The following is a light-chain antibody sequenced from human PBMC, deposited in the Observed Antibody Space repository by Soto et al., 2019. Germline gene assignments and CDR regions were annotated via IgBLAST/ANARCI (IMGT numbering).Light chain of an antibody. CDR1: SNDGGGYNF. CDR2: DVN. CDR3: CSYVGSDSSFV. J-gene: IGLJ1*01. V-gene: IGLV2-11*01. Sequence: QSVLTQPRSLSGSPGRSVTISCTGTSNDGGGYNFVSWYQQHPGKVPKLIIYDVNIKPSGVPDRFSASKSGITASLTISGLQAEDEADYYCCSYVGSDSSFVFGSGTKVTVL.